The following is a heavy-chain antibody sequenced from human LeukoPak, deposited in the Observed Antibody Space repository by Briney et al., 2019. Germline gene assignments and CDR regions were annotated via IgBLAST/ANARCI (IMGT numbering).Heavy chain of an antibody. CDR3: ARRGDV. J-gene: IGHJ3*01. Sequence: PSETLSLTCAVYGGSFSGYCWSWIRQSPGKGLEWIGEINHSGSTNYNPSLRSRVTISRDTSKNQFSLQLNSVTAADTAVYYCARRGDVWGQGTMVTVSS. CDR1: GGSFSGYC. V-gene: IGHV4-34*01. CDR2: INHSGST.